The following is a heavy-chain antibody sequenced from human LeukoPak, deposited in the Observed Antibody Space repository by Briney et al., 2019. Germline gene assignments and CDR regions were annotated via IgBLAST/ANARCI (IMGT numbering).Heavy chain of an antibody. V-gene: IGHV3-66*01. J-gene: IGHJ4*02. CDR1: GFTVSSNY. Sequence: GGSLRLSCAASGFTVSSNYMSWVRQAPGRGLESVSVIYTGGNTYYAGSVKGRFTMSRDNSKSTLYLQMNSLRAEDTAVYYCARESSSGYYFDYWGLGTLVTVSS. CDR3: ARESSSGYYFDY. D-gene: IGHD6-19*01. CDR2: IYTGGNT.